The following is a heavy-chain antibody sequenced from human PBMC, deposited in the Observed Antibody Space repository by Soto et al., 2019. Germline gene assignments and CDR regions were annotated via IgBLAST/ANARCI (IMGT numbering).Heavy chain of an antibody. Sequence: ASVKVSCKASGGTFSSYTISWVRQAPGQGLEWMGRIIPILGIANYAQKFQGRVTITADKSTSTAYMELSSLRSEDTAVYYCARPPLYCSSTSCYDYWGQGTLVTVSS. CDR1: GGTFSSYT. CDR3: ARPPLYCSSTSCYDY. D-gene: IGHD2-2*01. V-gene: IGHV1-69*02. CDR2: IIPILGIA. J-gene: IGHJ4*02.